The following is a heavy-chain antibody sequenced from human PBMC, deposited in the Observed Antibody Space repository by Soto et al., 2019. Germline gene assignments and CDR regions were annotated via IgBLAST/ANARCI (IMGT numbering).Heavy chain of an antibody. CDR3: ANLGHPEINYDFWSGYYVGFDY. D-gene: IGHD3-3*01. CDR2: ISGSGGST. Sequence: GGSLRLSCAASGFTFSSYAMSWVRQAPGKGLEWVSAISGSGGSTYYADSVKGRFTISRDNSKNTLYLQMNSLRAEDTAVYYCANLGHPEINYDFWSGYYVGFDYWGQGTLVTVSS. V-gene: IGHV3-23*01. J-gene: IGHJ4*02. CDR1: GFTFSSYA.